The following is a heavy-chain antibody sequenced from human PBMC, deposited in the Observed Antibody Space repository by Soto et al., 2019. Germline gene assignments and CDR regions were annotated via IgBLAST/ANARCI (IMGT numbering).Heavy chain of an antibody. J-gene: IGHJ4*02. D-gene: IGHD3-3*01. CDR3: TRLRDDFWSGYYPGHDY. CDR2: IRSKANSYAT. V-gene: IGHV3-73*01. CDR1: GFTFSGSA. Sequence: EVQLVESGGGLVQPGGSLKLSCAASGFTFSGSAMHWVRQASGKGLEWVGRIRSKANSYATAYAASVKGRFTISRDDSKNTAYLQMNSLKTEDTAVYYCTRLRDDFWSGYYPGHDYWGQGTLVTVSS.